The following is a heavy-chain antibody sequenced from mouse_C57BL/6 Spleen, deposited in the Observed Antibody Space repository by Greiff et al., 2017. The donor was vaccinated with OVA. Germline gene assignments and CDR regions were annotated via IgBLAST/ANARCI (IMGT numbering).Heavy chain of an antibody. CDR2: IHPNSGST. V-gene: IGHV1-64*01. CDR3: ARGGIDLSPFMDY. J-gene: IGHJ4*01. Sequence: QVQLQQSGAELVKPGASVKLSCKASGYTFTSYWMHWVKQRPGQGLEWIGMIHPNSGSTNYNEKFKSKATLTVDKSSSTAYMQLSSLTSEDSAVYYCARGGIDLSPFMDYWGQGTSVTVSS. CDR1: GYTFTSYW.